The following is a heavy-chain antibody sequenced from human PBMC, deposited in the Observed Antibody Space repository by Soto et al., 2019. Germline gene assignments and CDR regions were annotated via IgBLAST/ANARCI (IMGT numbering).Heavy chain of an antibody. J-gene: IGHJ1*01. Sequence: GESPKTSCKGSGYNFTSYWISLVRQMPGKGLEWMGRIDPSDSYTNYSPSFQGHVTISADKSISTAYLQWSSLKASGTAMYYSARHARDPGGEYFQHSGQGTLVTVYS. V-gene: IGHV5-10-1*01. CDR1: GYNFTSYW. D-gene: IGHD1-26*01. CDR3: ARHARDPGGEYFQH. CDR2: IDPSDSYT.